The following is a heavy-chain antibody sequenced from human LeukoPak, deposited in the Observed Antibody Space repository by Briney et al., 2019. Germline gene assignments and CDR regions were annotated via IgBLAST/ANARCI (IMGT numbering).Heavy chain of an antibody. Sequence: SETLSLTCNVSGGSISSSSYYWGWIRQPPGKGLEWLGNVYYSGNTNYNPSLKSRVTISVATSKNQFSLKLTSVTAADTAVYYCARVATSGYYYMDVWGKGTTVTVSS. CDR1: GGSISSSSYY. V-gene: IGHV4-39*07. CDR3: ARVATSGYYYMDV. CDR2: VYYSGNT. J-gene: IGHJ6*03. D-gene: IGHD5-12*01.